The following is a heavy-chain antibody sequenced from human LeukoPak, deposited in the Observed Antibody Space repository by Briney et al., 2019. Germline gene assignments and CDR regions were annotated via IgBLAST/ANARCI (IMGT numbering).Heavy chain of an antibody. J-gene: IGHJ6*03. CDR2: INPNSGGT. Sequence: GASVKVSCKASGYTFTGYYMHWVRQAPGQRLEWMGWINPNSGGTNYAQKFQGRVTMTRDTSTSTAYMELSSLRSDDTARYFCARDSSTWYSDYYYYMDVWGKGTTVTVSS. D-gene: IGHD2/OR15-2a*01. V-gene: IGHV1-2*02. CDR3: ARDSSTWYSDYYYYMDV. CDR1: GYTFTGYY.